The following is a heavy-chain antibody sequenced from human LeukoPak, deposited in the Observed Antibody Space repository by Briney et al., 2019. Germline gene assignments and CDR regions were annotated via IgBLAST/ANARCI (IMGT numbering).Heavy chain of an antibody. D-gene: IGHD3-16*01. CDR3: ASNTFSDAFDI. V-gene: IGHV3-7*01. Sequence: GSLRLSCAASGFTFSSYWMSWVRQAPGKGLEWVANIKQDGSEKYYVDSVKGRFTISRDNAKNSLYLQMNSLRAEDTAVYYCASNTFSDAFDIWGQGTMVTVSS. J-gene: IGHJ3*02. CDR2: IKQDGSEK. CDR1: GFTFSSYW.